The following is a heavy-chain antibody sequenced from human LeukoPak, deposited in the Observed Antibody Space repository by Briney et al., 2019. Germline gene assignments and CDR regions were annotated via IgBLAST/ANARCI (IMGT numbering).Heavy chain of an antibody. CDR1: GFTFRTNE. Sequence: GGPLRLSCAASGFTFRTNEMNGCPQSPGKALEGCSGINWNGGSTGYAHSVKGRFTISRDNAKNSLYLQMNTLRAEATALYYCARDRPTFNSGFLDVFDIWGQGTMVTVSS. CDR3: ARDRPTFNSGFLDVFDI. D-gene: IGHD4-23*01. V-gene: IGHV3-20*04. CDR2: INWNGGST. J-gene: IGHJ3*02.